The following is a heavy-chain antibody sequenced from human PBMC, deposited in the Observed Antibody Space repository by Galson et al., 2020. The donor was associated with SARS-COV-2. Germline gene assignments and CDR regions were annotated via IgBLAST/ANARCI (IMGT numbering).Heavy chain of an antibody. D-gene: IGHD6-19*01. J-gene: IGHJ4*02. Sequence: ASETLSLTCSVSGGSMSSYYWSWIRQPPGKRLEWIGYIYYTGSTDYNPSLKSRVTISIDTSKNQFSLKLNSVTPADTAVYYCATSPIGSAWYYFDFWGQGTLVAVSP. CDR3: ATSPIGSAWYYFDF. CDR1: GGSMSSYY. CDR2: IYYTGST. V-gene: IGHV4-59*01.